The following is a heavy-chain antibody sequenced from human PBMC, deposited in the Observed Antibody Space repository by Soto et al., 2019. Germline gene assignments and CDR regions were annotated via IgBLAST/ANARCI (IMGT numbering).Heavy chain of an antibody. CDR3: AKQVTGWFNEAFDV. D-gene: IGHD6-19*01. V-gene: IGHV3-23*01. J-gene: IGHJ3*01. CDR2: IGGTGDNT. Sequence: EVQLLESGGGLVQPGGSLTLSCAASGFTFSSYAMSWLRQAPGKGLEWVSAIGGTGDNTHYADSVKGRFTFSRDNSMNTLYLQMNGLRTEDTALYYCAKQVTGWFNEAFDVWGQGTVVTVSS. CDR1: GFTFSSYA.